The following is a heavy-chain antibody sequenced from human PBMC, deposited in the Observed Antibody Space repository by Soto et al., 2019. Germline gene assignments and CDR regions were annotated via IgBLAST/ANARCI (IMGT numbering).Heavy chain of an antibody. CDR1: GFTFSTYW. V-gene: IGHV3-7*01. J-gene: IGHJ5*02. CDR3: SRSLTS. CDR2: INQDGSEK. Sequence: GGSLRLSCAASGFTFSTYWMDWVRQTPGKGLEWVANINQDGSEKNYVDSVKGRFTIYRDNAKNSLYLQMSSLTAEDSSLYYCSRSLTSWAQGTLVTVSS.